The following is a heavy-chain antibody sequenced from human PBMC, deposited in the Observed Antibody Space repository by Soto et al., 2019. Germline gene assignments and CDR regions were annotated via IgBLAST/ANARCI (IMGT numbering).Heavy chain of an antibody. CDR3: ARHNSLWPNWYDP. D-gene: IGHD1-1*01. CDR1: GYTFSSYG. V-gene: IGHV1-18*01. CDR2: ISAHSGNT. J-gene: IGHJ5*02. Sequence: QVQLVQSGAEVKKPGASVKVSCKGSGYTFSSYGISWVRQAPGQGLEWMGRISAHSGNTNYAQKLQGRVTMTTDTSPTTAYMELRSLRSDDTAVYYCARHNSLWPNWYDPWGQGTLVTVSS.